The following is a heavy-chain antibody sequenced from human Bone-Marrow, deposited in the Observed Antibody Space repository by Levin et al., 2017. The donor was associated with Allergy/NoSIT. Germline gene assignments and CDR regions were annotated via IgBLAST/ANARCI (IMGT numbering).Heavy chain of an antibody. Sequence: SETLSLTCTVSGGSISSYYWSWIRQPPGKGLEWIGYVDDSGSTNYNPSLKSRVTISVDTSKNHFPLKLSSVTAADTAVYYCARQLRVYLDQWGQGTPVTVSS. V-gene: IGHV4-59*08. J-gene: IGHJ4*02. CDR3: ARQLRVYLDQ. D-gene: IGHD2-15*01. CDR2: VDDSGST. CDR1: GGSISSYY.